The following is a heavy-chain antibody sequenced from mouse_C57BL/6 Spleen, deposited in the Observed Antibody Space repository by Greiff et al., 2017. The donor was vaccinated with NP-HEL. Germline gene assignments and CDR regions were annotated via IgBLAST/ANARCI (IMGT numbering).Heavy chain of an antibody. CDR1: GYTFTSYW. D-gene: IGHD4-1*01. CDR2: IDPSDSYT. J-gene: IGHJ2*01. CDR3: ARRGLGYFDY. V-gene: IGHV1-59*01. Sequence: QVQLQQPGAELVRPGTSVKLSCQASGYTFTSYWMHWVKQRPGQGLEWIGVIDPSDSYTNYNQKFKGKATLTVDTSSSTAYMQLSSLTSEDSAVYYCARRGLGYFDYWGQGTTLTVSS.